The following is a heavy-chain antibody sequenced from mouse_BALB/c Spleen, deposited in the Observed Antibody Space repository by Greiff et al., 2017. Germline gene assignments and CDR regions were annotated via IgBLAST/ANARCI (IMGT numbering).Heavy chain of an antibody. CDR2: IWAGGST. CDR3: ARDPELRGDYAMDY. CDR1: GFSLTSYG. J-gene: IGHJ4*01. V-gene: IGHV2-9*02. D-gene: IGHD1-1*01. Sequence: VKLVESGPGLVAPSQSLSITCTVSGFSLTSYGVHWVRQPPGKGLEWLGVIWAGGSTNYNSALMSRLSISKDNSKSQVSLKMNSLQTDDTAMYYCARDPELRGDYAMDYWGQGTSVTVSS.